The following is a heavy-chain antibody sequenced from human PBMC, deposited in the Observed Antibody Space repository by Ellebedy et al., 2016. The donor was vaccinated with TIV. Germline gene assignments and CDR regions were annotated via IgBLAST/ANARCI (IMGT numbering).Heavy chain of an antibody. D-gene: IGHD3-10*01. Sequence: SETLSLXXTVSGGSISSSSYYWGWIRQPPGKGLEWIGSIYYSGSTYYNPSLKSRVTISVDTSKNQFSLKLSSVTAADTAVYYCARDIILWFGELSGAFDIWGQGTMVTVSS. V-gene: IGHV4-39*02. J-gene: IGHJ3*02. CDR3: ARDIILWFGELSGAFDI. CDR2: IYYSGST. CDR1: GGSISSSSYY.